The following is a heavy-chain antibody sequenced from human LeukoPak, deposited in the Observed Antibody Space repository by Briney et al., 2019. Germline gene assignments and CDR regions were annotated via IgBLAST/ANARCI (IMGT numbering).Heavy chain of an antibody. Sequence: GGSLTLSCAASGFTFSSYAMHWVRQAPAKGLEWVAVISYDGSNKYYEDSAKGRFTISRDNSKNTLFLQMNSLRAEDRAVYYCARASIGSRATFDYWGQGTLVTVSS. CDR2: ISYDGSNK. V-gene: IGHV3-30-3*01. CDR1: GFTFSSYA. J-gene: IGHJ4*02. D-gene: IGHD1-26*01. CDR3: ARASIGSRATFDY.